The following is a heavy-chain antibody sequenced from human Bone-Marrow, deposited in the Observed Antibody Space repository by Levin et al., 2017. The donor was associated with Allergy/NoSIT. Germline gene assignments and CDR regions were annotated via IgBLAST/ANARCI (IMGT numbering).Heavy chain of an antibody. V-gene: IGHV1-2*06. J-gene: IGHJ5*02. CDR3: TQDYLKVPKRLFDP. D-gene: IGHD1-1*01. Sequence: ASVKVSCKASGYTFTGFFLHWVRQAPGQGFEWMGRISPNKGATIYAQKFQDRVNITRNTSIDTAYMELSGLTSDDTAIYYCTQDYLKVPKRLFDPWGQGTLVTVSS. CDR2: ISPNKGAT. CDR1: GYTFTGFF.